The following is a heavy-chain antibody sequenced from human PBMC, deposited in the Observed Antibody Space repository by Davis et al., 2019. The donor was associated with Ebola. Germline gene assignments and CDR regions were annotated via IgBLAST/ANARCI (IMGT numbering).Heavy chain of an antibody. CDR1: EFTFSSYW. Sequence: GESLKISCAASEFTFSSYWMHWVRQAPGKGLVWVSRINPVGSTTNYADSVKGRFTISRDNAKNTLYLQMNSLRVEDTAVYYCARGAKDSSGYHYANDYWGQGTMVTVSS. J-gene: IGHJ4*02. CDR2: INPVGSTT. V-gene: IGHV3-74*01. CDR3: ARGAKDSSGYHYANDY. D-gene: IGHD3-22*01.